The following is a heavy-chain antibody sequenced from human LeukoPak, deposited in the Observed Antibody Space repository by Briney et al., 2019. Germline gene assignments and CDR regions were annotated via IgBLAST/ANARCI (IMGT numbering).Heavy chain of an antibody. D-gene: IGHD3-3*01. CDR3: ARGGRDTSEYYDFWSGSNRLYYYYYMDV. V-gene: IGHV4-38-2*02. J-gene: IGHJ6*03. Sequence: SETLSLTCTVSGYSISSGYYWGWIRQPPGKGLEWIGSIYHSGGTYYNPSLKSRVTISVDTSKNQFSLKLSSVTAADTAVYYCARGGRDTSEYYDFWSGSNRLYYYYYMDVWGKGTTVTVSS. CDR2: IYHSGGT. CDR1: GYSISSGYY.